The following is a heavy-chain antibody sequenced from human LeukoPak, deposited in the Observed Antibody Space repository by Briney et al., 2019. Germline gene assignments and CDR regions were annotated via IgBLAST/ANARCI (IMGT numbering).Heavy chain of an antibody. CDR2: ISAYNGST. V-gene: IGHV1-18*01. CDR1: GYTFTSYG. D-gene: IGHD6-6*01. J-gene: IGHJ4*02. CDR3: ARAYIAARRIDY. Sequence: ASVKVSCKASGYTFTSYGISWVRQAPGQGLEWMGWISAYNGSTNYAQKLQGRVTMTTGTSTSTAYMELRSLRSDDTAVYYCARAYIAARRIDYWGQGTLVTVSS.